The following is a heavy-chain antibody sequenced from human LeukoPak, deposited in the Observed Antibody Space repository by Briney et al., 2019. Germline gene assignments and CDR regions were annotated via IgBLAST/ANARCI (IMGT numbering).Heavy chain of an antibody. Sequence: SGGSLRLSCAASGFTFSSYAMHWVRQAPGKGLEWLAVISYDGSNKYSAASVKGRFTISRDNSKNTPYLQMNSLRAEDTAVYYCARGAGGMDVWGQGTTVTVSS. CDR1: GFTFSSYA. J-gene: IGHJ6*02. CDR2: ISYDGSNK. CDR3: ARGAGGMDV. V-gene: IGHV3-30*14.